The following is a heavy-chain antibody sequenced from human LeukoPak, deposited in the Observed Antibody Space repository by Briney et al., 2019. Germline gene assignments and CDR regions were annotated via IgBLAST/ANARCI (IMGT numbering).Heavy chain of an antibody. CDR1: GFTFSSYA. CDR3: ARAEGGGIAFLIDY. D-gene: IGHD1-1*01. J-gene: IGHJ4*02. Sequence: GGSLRLSCAASGFTFSSYAMHWVRQAPGKGLEWVAVISYDGSNKYYADSVKGRFTISRDNSKNTLYLQMNSLRADDTAVYYCARAEGGGIAFLIDYWGQGTLVTVSS. V-gene: IGHV3-30-3*01. CDR2: ISYDGSNK.